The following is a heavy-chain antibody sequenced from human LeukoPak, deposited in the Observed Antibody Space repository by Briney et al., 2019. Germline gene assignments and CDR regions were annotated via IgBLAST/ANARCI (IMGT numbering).Heavy chain of an antibody. CDR2: INSDGSST. CDR3: ASIRRLGDTAMVEDY. J-gene: IGHJ4*02. CDR1: GFTFSSYW. V-gene: IGHV3-74*01. Sequence: GGSLRLSCAASGFTFSSYWMHWVRQAPGKGLVWVSRINSDGSSTSYADSVKGRFTISRDNAKNTLYLQMNSLRAEDTAVYYCASIRRLGDTAMVEDYWGQGTLVTVSS. D-gene: IGHD5-18*01.